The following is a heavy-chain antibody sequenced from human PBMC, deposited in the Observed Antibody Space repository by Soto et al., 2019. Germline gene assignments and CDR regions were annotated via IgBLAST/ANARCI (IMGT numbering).Heavy chain of an antibody. CDR1: GFTFSHYG. D-gene: IGHD6-19*01. Sequence: QVQLVESGGGVVQPGGSLRLSCAASGFTFSHYGMYWVRHAPGTGLEWVAAISNDGVNKYYPDSVKGRFTISRDNSRKILSLALTSLTAEDTAAYYCADVSTSSGWDSRFDSWGQGTLVTVSS. J-gene: IGHJ4*02. V-gene: IGHV3-30*03. CDR3: ADVSTSSGWDSRFDS. CDR2: ISNDGVNK.